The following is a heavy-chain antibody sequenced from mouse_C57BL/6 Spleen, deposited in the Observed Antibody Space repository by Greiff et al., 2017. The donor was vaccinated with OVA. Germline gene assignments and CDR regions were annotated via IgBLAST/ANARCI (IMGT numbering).Heavy chain of an antibody. Sequence: VQLQQSGAELVRPGASVTLSCKASGYTFTDYEMHWVKQTPVHGLEWIGAIDPETGGTAYNQKFKGKAILTADKSSSTAYMELRSLTSEDSAVYYCTRAPYYYGSSYPFAYWGQGTLVTVSA. D-gene: IGHD1-1*01. J-gene: IGHJ3*01. CDR2: IDPETGGT. CDR1: GYTFTDYE. CDR3: TRAPYYYGSSYPFAY. V-gene: IGHV1-15*01.